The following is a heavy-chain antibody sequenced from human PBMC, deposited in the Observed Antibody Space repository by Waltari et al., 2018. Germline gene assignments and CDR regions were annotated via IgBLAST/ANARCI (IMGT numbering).Heavy chain of an antibody. Sequence: QVQLQQSGPGLVKPSQTLSLTCSISGDSVSSNIAAWNWIRQSPSGGLEWLGRTYFRAKGYNDDAISVKSRINISPDTSKNQFSLHLNSVTAEDTAVYYCATPVTGGPFEVWGQGTVVTVSA. CDR1: GDSVSSNIAA. CDR3: ATPVTGGPFEV. J-gene: IGHJ3*01. V-gene: IGHV6-1*01. CDR2: TYFRAKGYN. D-gene: IGHD7-27*01.